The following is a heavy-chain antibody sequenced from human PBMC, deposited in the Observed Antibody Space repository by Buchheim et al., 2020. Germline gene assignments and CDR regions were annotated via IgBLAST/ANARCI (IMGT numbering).Heavy chain of an antibody. J-gene: IGHJ4*02. V-gene: IGHV5-51*01. CDR1: GYSFTTYW. D-gene: IGHD3-22*01. CDR2: IYPGDSST. CDR3: VRHPWCSSGYPHFDS. Sequence: EVQLVQSGAEVKKPGESLMISCQGSGYSFTTYWIGWVRQMPGKVLEWVAMIYPGDSSTRYSPSFQGQVTISADRSITTAYLTWSSLSASDTSIYYCVRHPWCSSGYPHFDSWGQGTL.